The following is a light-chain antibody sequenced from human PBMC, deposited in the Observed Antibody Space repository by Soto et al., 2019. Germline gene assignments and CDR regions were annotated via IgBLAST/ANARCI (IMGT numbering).Light chain of an antibody. CDR2: GAS. CDR1: QSVSSN. Sequence: EIVMTHSPATMSVSPGERATLYCRASQSVSSNLAWYQQKPGQAPRLLIYGASTRATGIPARFSGSGSGTEFTLTISSLQSEDFAVYYCQQYNNWPPFTFGPGTKVDIK. V-gene: IGKV3-15*01. J-gene: IGKJ3*01. CDR3: QQYNNWPPFT.